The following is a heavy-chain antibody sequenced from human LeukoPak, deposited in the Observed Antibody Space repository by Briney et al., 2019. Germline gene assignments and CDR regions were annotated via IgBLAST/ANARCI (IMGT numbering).Heavy chain of an antibody. D-gene: IGHD3-10*01. V-gene: IGHV3-23*01. CDR1: GFTFSSYA. CDR2: ISGSGGST. J-gene: IGHJ4*02. CDR3: AKEMNLWFGELLYFDY. Sequence: GGSLRLSCAASGFTFSSYAMSWVRQAPGKGLEWVSAISGSGGSTYYADSVKGRFTISRGNSKNTLYLQMNSLRAEDTAVYYCAKEMNLWFGELLYFDYWGQGALVTVSS.